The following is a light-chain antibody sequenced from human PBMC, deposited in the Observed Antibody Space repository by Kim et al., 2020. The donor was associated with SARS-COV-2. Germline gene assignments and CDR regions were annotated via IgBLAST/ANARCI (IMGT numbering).Light chain of an antibody. J-gene: IGKJ2*01. CDR1: QSISSH. V-gene: IGKV3-15*01. CDR3: QQYNNWPYT. CDR2: GVS. Sequence: ETVMTQSPATLSVSPGERATLFCKASQSISSHLAWYQKKPGQPPRLFVYGVSTRATGIPARFSGSGSATEFTLTISSLQSEDFAVYYCQQYNNWPYTFGQGTKVDIK.